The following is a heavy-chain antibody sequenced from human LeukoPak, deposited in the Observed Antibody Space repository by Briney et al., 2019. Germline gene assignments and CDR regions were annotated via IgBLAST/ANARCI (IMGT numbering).Heavy chain of an antibody. CDR2: ISGSGGST. V-gene: IGHV3-23*01. CDR1: GFTFSSYA. CDR3: AKVSDYDYAWGSHRSYYFHY. J-gene: IGHJ4*02. D-gene: IGHD3-16*02. Sequence: PGASLRLSCAASGFTFSSYAMSWVRQAPGKGLEWVSGISGSGGSTYYADSLKGRFTISRDNSKNTLYLQMNSLRAEDTAVYCCAKVSDYDYAWGSHRSYYFHYWGQGTLVTVSS.